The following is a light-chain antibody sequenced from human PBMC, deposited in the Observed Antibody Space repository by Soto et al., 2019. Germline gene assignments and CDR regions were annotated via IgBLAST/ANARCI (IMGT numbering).Light chain of an antibody. V-gene: IGLV2-14*01. CDR3: NSYTSRSTYV. Sequence: QSVLTQPASVSGSPGQSITISCTGTSSVVGGYKYVSWFQQHPGKAPKLMIYHVTNRPSGVSTRFSGSKSGNTASLTISGLQAEDEADYYCNSYTSRSTYVFGTGTKVTVL. CDR1: SSVVGGYKY. J-gene: IGLJ1*01. CDR2: HVT.